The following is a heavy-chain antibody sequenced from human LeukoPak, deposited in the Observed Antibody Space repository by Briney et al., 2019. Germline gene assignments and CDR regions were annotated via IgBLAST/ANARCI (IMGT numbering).Heavy chain of an antibody. CDR3: AGHHPRNTVDF. CDR1: GGSISRYF. Sequence: SETLSLTCTVSGGSISRYFWTWIRQPPGKGLEWIAYISDIGSINYNPSLKSRVTISLDTSKNQFSLKLSSVTAADTAVYYCAGHHPRNTVDFWGQGTLVTVSS. J-gene: IGHJ4*02. V-gene: IGHV4-59*08. CDR2: ISDIGSI. D-gene: IGHD2-8*02.